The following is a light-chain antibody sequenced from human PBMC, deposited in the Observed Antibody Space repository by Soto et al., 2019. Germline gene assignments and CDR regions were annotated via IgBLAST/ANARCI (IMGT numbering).Light chain of an antibody. V-gene: IGKV1-9*01. J-gene: IGKJ1*01. Sequence: DIQLTQSPSFLSASVGDRVTITCRASQDISSYLAWYQQKPGKAPKLLIYDASTLQSGVPSRFSGSGSGTEFTLTISSLQPEDFGTYYCQQLNGYPQTFGQGTKLEIK. CDR1: QDISSY. CDR2: DAS. CDR3: QQLNGYPQT.